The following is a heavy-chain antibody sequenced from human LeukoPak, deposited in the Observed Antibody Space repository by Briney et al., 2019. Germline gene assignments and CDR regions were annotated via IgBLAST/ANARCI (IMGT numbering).Heavy chain of an antibody. CDR2: INHSGST. D-gene: IGHD5-18*01. V-gene: IGHV4-34*01. CDR1: GGSFSGYY. CDR3: ARAGEDLSYGYSTFDY. J-gene: IGHJ4*02. Sequence: SETLSLTCAVYGGSFSGYYWSWIRQPPGKGLEWIGEINHSGSTNYNPSLKSRVTISVDTSKNQFSQKLSSVTAADTAVYYCARAGEDLSYGYSTFDYWGQGTLVTVSS.